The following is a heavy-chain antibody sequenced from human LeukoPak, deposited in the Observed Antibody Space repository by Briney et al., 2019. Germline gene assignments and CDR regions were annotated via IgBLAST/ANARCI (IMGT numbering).Heavy chain of an antibody. J-gene: IGHJ3*02. V-gene: IGHV3-7*01. CDR1: GFTFSNYW. D-gene: IGHD3-10*01. Sequence: PGGSLRLSCAASGFTFSNYWMAWVRQAPGKGLEWVANIKQDGSEKYYVDSVKGRFTISRDNAKNSLYLQMNSLRAEDTAVYYCARDGWFGVRGAFDIWGQGTMVTVSS. CDR3: ARDGWFGVRGAFDI. CDR2: IKQDGSEK.